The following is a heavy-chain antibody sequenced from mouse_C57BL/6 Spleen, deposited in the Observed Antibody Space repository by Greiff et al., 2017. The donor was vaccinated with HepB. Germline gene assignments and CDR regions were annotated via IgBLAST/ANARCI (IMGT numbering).Heavy chain of an antibody. CDR3: ARGSQLGDFDY. V-gene: IGHV1-76*01. CDR1: GYTFTDYY. D-gene: IGHD4-1*02. J-gene: IGHJ2*01. Sequence: QVQLKESGAELVRPGASVKLSCKASGYTFTDYYINWVRQRPGQGLEWIARIYPGSGNTYYNEKFKGKATLTAEKSSSTAYMQLSSLTSEDSAVYFCARGSQLGDFDYWGQGTTLTVSS. CDR2: IYPGSGNT.